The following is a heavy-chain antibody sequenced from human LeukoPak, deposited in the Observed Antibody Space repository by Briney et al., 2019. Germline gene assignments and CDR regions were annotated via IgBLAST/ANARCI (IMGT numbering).Heavy chain of an antibody. J-gene: IGHJ3*02. CDR1: GYSFTTYR. V-gene: IGHV5-51*01. CDR2: IYPGDSDT. D-gene: IGHD6-19*01. CDR3: ARLRALGGSGWYSGAFDI. Sequence: GESLKISCKGSGYSFTTYRIGWVRQMPGKGLEWMGIIYPGDSDTRYSPSFQGQVTISADKSISTAYLQWSSLKASDTAMYYCARLRALGGSGWYSGAFDIWGQGTMVTVSS.